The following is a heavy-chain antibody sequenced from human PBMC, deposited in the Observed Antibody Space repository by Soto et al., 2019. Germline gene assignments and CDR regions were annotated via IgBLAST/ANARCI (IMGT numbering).Heavy chain of an antibody. CDR1: GFTISECS. CDR2: ITIRTGNV. CDR3: VRDRDKGGFDL. D-gene: IGHD2-15*01. Sequence: PGGSLRLSCEASGFTISECSMNWVRQAPGKGLEWLAYITIRTGNVLYADSVRGRFTISADNTENSVILQMNSLRDEDSAVYFCVRDRDKGGFDLWGQGTTVTVSS. J-gene: IGHJ3*01. V-gene: IGHV3-48*02.